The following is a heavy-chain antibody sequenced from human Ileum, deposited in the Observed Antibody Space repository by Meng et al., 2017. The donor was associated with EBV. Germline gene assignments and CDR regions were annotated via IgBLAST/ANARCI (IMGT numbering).Heavy chain of an antibody. CDR1: GYTFSNYG. D-gene: IGHD1-26*01. CDR3: ARAGNGGSYYFTY. V-gene: IGHV1-18*01. J-gene: IGHJ4*02. Sequence: QIQLVQSGAEVKKPGDSVKVSCKASGYTFSNYGISWLRQAPGQGLEWMGWISAYNGNTNYAQNLQGRVTMTTDTSTGTVYMEVRSLRSDDTAVYYCARAGNGGSYYFTYWGQGTLVTVSS. CDR2: ISAYNGNT.